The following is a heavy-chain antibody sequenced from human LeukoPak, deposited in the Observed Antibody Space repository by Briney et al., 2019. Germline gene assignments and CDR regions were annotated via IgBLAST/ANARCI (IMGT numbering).Heavy chain of an antibody. CDR3: ARVRGAVAGRYYFDY. V-gene: IGHV3-48*03. J-gene: IGHJ4*02. CDR2: ISNNGDTI. CDR1: GFTFSSYE. D-gene: IGHD6-19*01. Sequence: GGSLRLSCAASGFTFSSYEMNWVRQAPGKGLEWVSFISNNGDTITYVDSVKGRFTISRDNAKNSLYLQMNSLRAEDTAVFYCARVRGAVAGRYYFDYWGQGTLVTVSS.